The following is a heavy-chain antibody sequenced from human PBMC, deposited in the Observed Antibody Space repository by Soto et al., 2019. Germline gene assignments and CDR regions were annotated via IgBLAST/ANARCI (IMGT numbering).Heavy chain of an antibody. CDR3: ARIGNFYGSGSYYDTPFDP. Sequence: PSETLFLTCTVSGASINTGRYYWAWIRQPPGRGLEWVASVYHSGSTYYNPSLKSRVTISIDTSRNQFSLKLNSVTAADTAIFYCARIGNFYGSGSYYDTPFDPWGQGTLVTVSS. CDR2: VYHSGST. V-gene: IGHV4-39*01. J-gene: IGHJ5*02. D-gene: IGHD3-10*01. CDR1: GASINTGRYY.